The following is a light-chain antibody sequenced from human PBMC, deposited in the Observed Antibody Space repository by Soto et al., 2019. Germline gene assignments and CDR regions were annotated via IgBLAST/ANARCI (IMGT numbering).Light chain of an antibody. J-gene: IGKJ2*01. CDR3: QQYYKWPPET. Sequence: EIVMTQSPATLSVSPGERATLSCRASQSVSSNLAWYQQKPGQAPRLLIYDASTRATGIPARFSGSGSGTEFTLTISSLQSEDFAVYYCQQYYKWPPETFGQGTKVDIK. V-gene: IGKV3-15*01. CDR2: DAS. CDR1: QSVSSN.